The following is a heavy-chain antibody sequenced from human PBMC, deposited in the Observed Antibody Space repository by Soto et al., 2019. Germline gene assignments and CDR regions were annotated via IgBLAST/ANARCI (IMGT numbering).Heavy chain of an antibody. V-gene: IGHV1-69*02. CDR3: AASYGSGYRAFDY. CDR2: INPIVSLS. J-gene: IGHJ4*02. CDR1: GDTFSFST. D-gene: IGHD3-10*01. Sequence: QVQLVQSGTEVKKPGSSVKVSCKASGDTFSFSTINWVRQAPGLGLEWVGRINPIVSLSNYAQKFQGRVSMTADKSTSTAYMELRRLRSDDTAMYFCAASYGSGYRAFDYWGQGALVIVSS.